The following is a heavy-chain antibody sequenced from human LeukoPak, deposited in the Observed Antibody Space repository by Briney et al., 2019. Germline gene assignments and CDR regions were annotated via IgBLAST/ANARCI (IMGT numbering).Heavy chain of an antibody. CDR3: ARFRDGFLDY. D-gene: IGHD5-24*01. J-gene: IGHJ4*02. Sequence: SETLSLTCTVSGGSISSYYWSWIRQPPGKGLEWIGYIYCSGSTNYNPSLKSRVTISVDTSKNQFSPKLSSVTAADTAVYYCARFRDGFLDYWGQGTLVTVSS. V-gene: IGHV4-59*01. CDR1: GGSISSYY. CDR2: IYCSGST.